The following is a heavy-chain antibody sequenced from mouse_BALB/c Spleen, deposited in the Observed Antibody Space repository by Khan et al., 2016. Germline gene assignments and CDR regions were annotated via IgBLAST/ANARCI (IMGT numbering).Heavy chain of an antibody. CDR3: ARVGNWGVWYFAV. CDR2: ISYSGSN. V-gene: IGHV3-2*02. J-gene: IGHJ1*01. Sequence: EVQLQESGPGLVKPSQSLSLTCTVTGYSITSDYAWNWIRQFPGNKLEWMGNISYSGSNSYNPSLKSRISITRDTYKKQFLLLLNSETPEDTSTNYCARVGNWGVWYFAVCGAGTTVTVSS. CDR1: GYSITSDYA. D-gene: IGHD2-1*01.